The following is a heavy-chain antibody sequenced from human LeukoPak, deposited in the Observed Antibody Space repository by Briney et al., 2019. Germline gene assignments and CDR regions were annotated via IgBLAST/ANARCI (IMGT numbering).Heavy chain of an antibody. CDR1: GLTFSSYA. J-gene: IGHJ3*02. CDR2: ISYDGSNK. Sequence: QSGGSLRLSCAASGLTFSSYAMHWVRQAPGKGLEWVAVISYDGSNKYYADSVKGRFTISGDKSKNTLYLQMNSLRPEDTAFYYCARGPGPIAGAKNPFDIWGQGTMGTVSS. D-gene: IGHD1-26*01. CDR3: ARGPGPIAGAKNPFDI. V-gene: IGHV3-30*01.